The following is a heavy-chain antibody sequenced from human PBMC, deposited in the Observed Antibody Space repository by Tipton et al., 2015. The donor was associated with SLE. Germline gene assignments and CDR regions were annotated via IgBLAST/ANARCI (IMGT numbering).Heavy chain of an antibody. Sequence: TLSLTCALYGGSFSGYYWNWIRQPPGKGLEWIGEINHSGSTNYNPSLKSRVTISVDTSKNQFSLKLNSVTAADTAVYYCARGIVAAFYYWGQGTLVTVSS. CDR2: INHSGST. CDR1: GGSFSGYY. D-gene: IGHD6-6*01. J-gene: IGHJ4*02. V-gene: IGHV4-34*01. CDR3: ARGIVAAFYY.